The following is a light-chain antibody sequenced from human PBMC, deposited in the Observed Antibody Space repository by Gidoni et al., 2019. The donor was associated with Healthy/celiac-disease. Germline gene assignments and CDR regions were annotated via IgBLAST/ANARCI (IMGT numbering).Light chain of an antibody. Sequence: QSALPQPASVSGSPGQSITISCTGTSSDVGGYNYVSWYQQNPGKAPKLMIDDVSNRPSGVSNRFSGSKSGNTASLTISGLQAEDEADYYCSSYTSSSTVVFGGGTKLTVL. CDR1: SSDVGGYNY. CDR3: SSYTSSSTVV. J-gene: IGLJ2*01. CDR2: DVS. V-gene: IGLV2-14*01.